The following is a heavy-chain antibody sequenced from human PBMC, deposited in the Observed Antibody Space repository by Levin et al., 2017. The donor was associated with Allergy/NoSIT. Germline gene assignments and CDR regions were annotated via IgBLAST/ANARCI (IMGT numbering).Heavy chain of an antibody. D-gene: IGHD2-15*01. Sequence: GESLKISCSASGFSFSDYGMHWIRQAPGKGLEWVAVISYDGNIKYYADSVKGRFSVSRDSSNSTLSLQMNSLRGEDTAVYYCVRDGTAYCSGRTCTYFDHWGQGTLVTVSS. V-gene: IGHV3-30*03. J-gene: IGHJ4*02. CDR2: ISYDGNIK. CDR3: VRDGTAYCSGRTCTYFDH. CDR1: GFSFSDYG.